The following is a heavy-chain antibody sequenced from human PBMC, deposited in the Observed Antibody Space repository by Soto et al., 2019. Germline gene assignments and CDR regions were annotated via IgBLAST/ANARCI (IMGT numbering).Heavy chain of an antibody. Sequence: QVQLVQSGAEVKKPGSSVKVSCKPSGGTFSSYAISWVRQAPGQGLEWMGGIIPISETTNYAQKFQGRVTITADESKSTAYMELSSLRSEDTAVYYCARSHGSSTSLEIYYYYYYGMDVWGQGTTVTVSS. CDR2: IIPISETT. J-gene: IGHJ6*02. CDR3: ARSHGSSTSLEIYYYYYYGMDV. CDR1: GGTFSSYA. V-gene: IGHV1-69*01. D-gene: IGHD2-2*01.